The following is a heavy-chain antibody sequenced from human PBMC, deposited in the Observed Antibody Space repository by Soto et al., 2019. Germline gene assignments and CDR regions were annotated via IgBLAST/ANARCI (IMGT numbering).Heavy chain of an antibody. Sequence: GGSLRLSCAASGFTFISYGMHWGRQAPGKGLEWVAVIWYDGNNKYYADSVKGRFTISRDNSKNTVYLRMNSLRAEDTAVYYCARDSTPCSSTSCLYYYSMDVWGQGTTVTVSS. CDR3: ARDSTPCSSTSCLYYYSMDV. CDR2: IWYDGNNK. CDR1: GFTFISYG. V-gene: IGHV3-33*01. J-gene: IGHJ6*02. D-gene: IGHD2-2*01.